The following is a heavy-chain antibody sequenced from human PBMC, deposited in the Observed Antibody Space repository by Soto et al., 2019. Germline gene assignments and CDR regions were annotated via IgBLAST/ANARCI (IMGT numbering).Heavy chain of an antibody. Sequence: QVQLQESGPGLVKPSETLSLTCTVSGGSISSYYWSWIRQPPGKGLEWIGYIYYSGSTNYNPSLKSRVTISVDTSKNQFSLKLSSVTAADTAVYYCARTHFAVSVRFDPWGQGTLVTVSS. J-gene: IGHJ5*02. V-gene: IGHV4-59*01. CDR2: IYYSGST. CDR1: GGSISSYY. D-gene: IGHD3-3*01. CDR3: ARTHFAVSVRFDP.